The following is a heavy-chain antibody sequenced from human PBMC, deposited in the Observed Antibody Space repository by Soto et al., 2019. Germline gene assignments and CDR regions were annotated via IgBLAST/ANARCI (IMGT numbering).Heavy chain of an antibody. J-gene: IGHJ4*02. D-gene: IGHD3-3*01. CDR1: GFTFSSYA. V-gene: IGHV3-23*01. CDR3: APGHAIFGVVTQGY. Sequence: EVQLLESGGGLVQPGGSLRLSCAASGFTFSSYAMSWVRQAPGKGLEWVSAISGSGGSTYYADSVKGRFTISRDNSKNTLYLQMNSLRAEDTAVYYCAPGHAIFGVVTQGYWGQGALVTVSS. CDR2: ISGSGGST.